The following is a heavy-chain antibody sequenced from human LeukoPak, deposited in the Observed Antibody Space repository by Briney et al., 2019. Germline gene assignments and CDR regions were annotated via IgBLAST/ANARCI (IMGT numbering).Heavy chain of an antibody. J-gene: IGHJ4*02. CDR1: GGTFSSYA. CDR3: AREGYYYDSSGYSYFDY. D-gene: IGHD3-22*01. V-gene: IGHV1-69*04. Sequence: SVKVSCKASGGTFSSYAISWVRQAPGQGLEWMGRIIPILGIANYAQKFQGRVTITADKSTSTAYMELSSLRSEDTAVYYCAREGYYYDSSGYSYFDYWGQGTLVTVSS. CDR2: IIPILGIA.